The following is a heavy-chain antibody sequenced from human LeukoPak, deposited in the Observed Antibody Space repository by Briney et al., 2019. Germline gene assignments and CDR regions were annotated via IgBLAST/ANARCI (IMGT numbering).Heavy chain of an antibody. J-gene: IGHJ4*02. D-gene: IGHD2-8*01. CDR3: ARRTRILYFNR. CDR2: INHSGST. CDR1: GGSFSGYY. V-gene: IGHV4-34*01. Sequence: SETLSLTCAVYGGSFSGYYWIWIRQPPGKGLEGIGEINHSGSTNYNPSLKSRVTISVDTSKNQFSLKLSSVTAADTAVYYCARRTRILYFNRWGQGTLVTVSS.